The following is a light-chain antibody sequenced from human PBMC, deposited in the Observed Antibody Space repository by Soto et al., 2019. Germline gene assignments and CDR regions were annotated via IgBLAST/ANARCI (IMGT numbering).Light chain of an antibody. CDR2: KAS. CDR1: QSISTW. Sequence: DIQMTQSPSTLSASVGDRVTITCRASQSISTWLAWYQQKPGEAPKLLIYKASSLESGVPSRFSGSGSGTEFTLTISSLQPDDFATYYCQQYINRWTFGQGTKVEIK. J-gene: IGKJ1*01. V-gene: IGKV1-5*03. CDR3: QQYINRWT.